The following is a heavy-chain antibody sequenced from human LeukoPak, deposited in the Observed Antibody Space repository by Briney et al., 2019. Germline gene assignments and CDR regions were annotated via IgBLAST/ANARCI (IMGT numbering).Heavy chain of an antibody. Sequence: ASVTVSCKASGYTFTGYYMHWVRQAPGQGLEWMGGIIPIFGTANYAQKFQGRVTITTDESTSTAYMELSSLRSEDTAVYYCASPLYSSGWYWVYWGQGTLVTVSS. CDR3: ASPLYSSGWYWVY. J-gene: IGHJ4*02. V-gene: IGHV1-69*05. CDR1: GYTFTGYY. D-gene: IGHD6-19*01. CDR2: IIPIFGTA.